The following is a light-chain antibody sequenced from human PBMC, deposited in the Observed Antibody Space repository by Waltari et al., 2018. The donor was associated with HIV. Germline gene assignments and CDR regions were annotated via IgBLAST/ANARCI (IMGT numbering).Light chain of an antibody. CDR3: QTWGTGIHVM. V-gene: IGLV4-69*01. CDR1: SGHSSFA. J-gene: IGLJ3*02. CDR2: LNRDGSH. Sequence: QLVLAQSPSASASLGASVNLTCTLSSGHSSFAIAWHRQQPGQGPQFLLKLNRDGSHTQGNGIPDRCSGSSSGAERYLTNSSLQSDDEADDYCQTWGTGIHVMFGGGTRLTVL.